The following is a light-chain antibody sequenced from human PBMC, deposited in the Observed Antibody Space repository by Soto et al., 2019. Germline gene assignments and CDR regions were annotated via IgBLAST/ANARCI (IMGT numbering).Light chain of an antibody. J-gene: IGKJ3*01. CDR1: QSVSSNN. CDR2: GAS. CDR3: QQYGRSPFT. Sequence: EIVLTQSPGTLSLSPGERATLSCRASQSVSSNNLAWYQQRPGQAPRVVIYGASTRATGIPERFSGSGSGTTFTLTISRLEPEDFAVYYCQQYGRSPFTFGHGTKVDIK. V-gene: IGKV3-20*01.